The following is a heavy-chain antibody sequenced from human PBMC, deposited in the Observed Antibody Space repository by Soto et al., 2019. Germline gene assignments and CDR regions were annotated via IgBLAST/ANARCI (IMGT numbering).Heavy chain of an antibody. V-gene: IGHV4-34*01. Sequence: SSALTLTCAFYGGSFSGYYWSWTRQPPGKGREWIGEINHILSTNYTPSRKSRVTISVDTSKNQFSLKLSSVTAADTAVYYCARVTYYYDSSGYYYPHYFDYWGQGTLVPVSS. J-gene: IGHJ4*02. CDR2: INHILST. D-gene: IGHD3-22*01. CDR3: ARVTYYYDSSGYYYPHYFDY. CDR1: GGSFSGYY.